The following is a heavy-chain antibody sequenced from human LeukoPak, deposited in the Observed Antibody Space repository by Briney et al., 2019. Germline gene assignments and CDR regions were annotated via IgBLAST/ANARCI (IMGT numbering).Heavy chain of an antibody. D-gene: IGHD6-19*01. CDR2: IKQDGSER. V-gene: IGHV3-7*01. CDR3: TRGDSSGWYF. CDR1: GFTFSSYW. J-gene: IGHJ4*02. Sequence: GGSLRLSCAASGFTFSSYWMSWVRQTSGKGLERVANIKQDGSERLYVDSVKGRFTISRDNAENSLYLQMNSLTAEDTAVYYCTRGDSSGWYFGGQGTLVTVSS.